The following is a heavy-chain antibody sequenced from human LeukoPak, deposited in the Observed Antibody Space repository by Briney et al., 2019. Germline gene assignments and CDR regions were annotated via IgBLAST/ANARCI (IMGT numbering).Heavy chain of an antibody. Sequence: GRSLRLSCAASGFTFNTYEMHWVRQAPGKGLEWVAIISYDGGNKYYADSVKGRFTISRDNSKNTLSLQMNSLTAEDTAVYYCARARSYSSSWYGDYWGQGTLVTVSS. V-gene: IGHV3-30-3*01. J-gene: IGHJ4*02. CDR3: ARARSYSSSWYGDY. CDR2: ISYDGGNK. D-gene: IGHD6-13*01. CDR1: GFTFNTYE.